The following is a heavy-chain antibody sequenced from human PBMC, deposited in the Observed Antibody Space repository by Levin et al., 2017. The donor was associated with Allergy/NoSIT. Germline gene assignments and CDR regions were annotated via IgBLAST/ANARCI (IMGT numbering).Heavy chain of an antibody. J-gene: IGHJ4*02. CDR3: AVVPTAWFYFQY. Sequence: SETLSLTCTVSGGSISSSSWSWGWIRQPPGKGLEWIGNIYSTGRANYNPSLKSRLTISVDPSKNQFSLNLSSVTAADTAVYYCAVVPTAWFYFQYWGKGTLVTVSS. CDR2: IYSTGRA. D-gene: IGHD2-2*01. V-gene: IGHV4-39*01. CDR1: GGSISSSSWS.